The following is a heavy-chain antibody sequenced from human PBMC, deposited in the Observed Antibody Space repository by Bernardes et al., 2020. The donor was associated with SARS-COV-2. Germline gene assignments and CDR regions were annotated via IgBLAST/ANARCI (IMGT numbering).Heavy chain of an antibody. CDR1: GFTFSSYA. CDR3: AKQDSSSSVETFDY. CDR2: ISGTAGRM. Sequence: GGSLRLSCAASGFTFSSYAMSWVRQAPGKGLEWVSSISGTAGRMYYADSVKGRFIISRDNTKNTLYLQMNSLRAEDTATYYCAKQDSSSSVETFDYWGRGTLVTVSS. V-gene: IGHV3-23*01. J-gene: IGHJ4*02. D-gene: IGHD6-6*01.